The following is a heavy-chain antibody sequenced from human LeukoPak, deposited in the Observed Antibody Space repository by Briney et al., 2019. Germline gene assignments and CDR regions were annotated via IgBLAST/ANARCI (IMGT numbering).Heavy chain of an antibody. D-gene: IGHD1-26*01. CDR3: ARAILGHDVFDI. V-gene: IGHV1-3*01. Sequence: ASVKVSCKASGYTFTSYAMYWVRQAPGQRLEWMGWINAGNGNTKYSQKFQGRVTITRDTSASTAYMELSSLRSEDTAVYYCARAILGHDVFDIWGKGKMVTVSS. J-gene: IGHJ3*02. CDR2: INAGNGNT. CDR1: GYTFTSYA.